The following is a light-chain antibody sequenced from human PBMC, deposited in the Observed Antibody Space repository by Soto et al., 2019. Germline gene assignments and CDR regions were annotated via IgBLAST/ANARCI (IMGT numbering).Light chain of an antibody. Sequence: EIVLTHSPGTLSLCPGERATLSCRASLTISDNYLAWYQQKAGQAPRLVIYGASSRATGIPDRFSASGSGTDFTLTISRLEPEDFAVYYCQQYSMAPLTFGQGTKVDIK. V-gene: IGKV3-20*01. CDR1: LTISDNY. J-gene: IGKJ1*01. CDR3: QQYSMAPLT. CDR2: GAS.